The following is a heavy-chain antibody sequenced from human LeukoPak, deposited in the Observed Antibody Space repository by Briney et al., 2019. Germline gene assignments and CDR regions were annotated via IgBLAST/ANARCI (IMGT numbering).Heavy chain of an antibody. Sequence: GGSLRLSCAAPGYTFSSYGMHWVRQAPGKGLEWVAVIWYDGSNKYYADSVKGRFTISRDNSKNTLYLQMNSLRAEDTAVYYCARDMHYYYGMDVWGQGTTVTVSS. CDR1: GYTFSSYG. CDR2: IWYDGSNK. V-gene: IGHV3-33*01. CDR3: ARDMHYYYGMDV. D-gene: IGHD2-2*01. J-gene: IGHJ6*02.